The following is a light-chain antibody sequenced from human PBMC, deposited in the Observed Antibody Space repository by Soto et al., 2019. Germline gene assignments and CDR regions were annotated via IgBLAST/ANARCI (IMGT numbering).Light chain of an antibody. J-gene: IGKJ1*01. CDR1: QGIRND. CDR2: AAS. Sequence: AIEMTQSPSSLSASVGDRVTITCRASQGIRNDLGWYQQKPGKAPNILIIAASTLESGVPSRFSGSGSGTDFTLTISSLQTEDFATYYCLQDYNYPRTFGQGTKVEIK. CDR3: LQDYNYPRT. V-gene: IGKV1-6*01.